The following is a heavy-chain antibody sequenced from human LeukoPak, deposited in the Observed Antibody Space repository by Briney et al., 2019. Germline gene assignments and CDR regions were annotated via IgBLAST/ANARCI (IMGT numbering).Heavy chain of an antibody. V-gene: IGHV3-23*01. D-gene: IGHD1-26*01. J-gene: IGHJ2*01. CDR2: ISTSGYGT. CDR1: GFTFSSYG. CDR3: AKSSGTYSLWYFDL. Sequence: GVSLRLSCAASGFTFSSYGMRWVRQAPGKGLEWVSAISTSGYGTYYADSVKGRFTISRDNSKNTLYLQMNSLRAEDTAVYYCAKSSGTYSLWYFDLWGRGTLVTASS.